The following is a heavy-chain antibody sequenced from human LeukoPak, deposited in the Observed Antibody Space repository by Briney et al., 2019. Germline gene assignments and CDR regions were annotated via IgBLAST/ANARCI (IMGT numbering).Heavy chain of an antibody. CDR2: INHSGST. V-gene: IGHV4-34*01. Sequence: GSLRLSCAASGFTFSSYWMSWVRQPPGKGLEWIGEINHSGSTNYNPSLKSRVTISVDTSKNQFSLKLSSVTAADTAVYYCARGGRSSSWYRGDAFDIWGQGTMVTVSS. CDR1: GFTFSSYW. D-gene: IGHD6-13*01. CDR3: ARGGRSSSWYRGDAFDI. J-gene: IGHJ3*02.